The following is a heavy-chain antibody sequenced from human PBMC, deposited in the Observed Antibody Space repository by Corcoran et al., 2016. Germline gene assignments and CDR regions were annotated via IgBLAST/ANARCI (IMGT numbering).Heavy chain of an antibody. J-gene: IGHJ4*02. CDR3: ARGGVAAAPDY. CDR1: GGSVSSGSYY. CDR2: IYYSGST. V-gene: IGHV4-61*01. D-gene: IGHD6-13*01. Sequence: QVQLQESGPGLVKPSETLSLTCTVSGGSVSSGSYYWSWIRQPPGKGLEWIGYIYYSGSTNYHPTLKSRVTISVDTSKNQFSLKLSSVTAADTAVYYCARGGVAAAPDYWGQGTLVTVSS.